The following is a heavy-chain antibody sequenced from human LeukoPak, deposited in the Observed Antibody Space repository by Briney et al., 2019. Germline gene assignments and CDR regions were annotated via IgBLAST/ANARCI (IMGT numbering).Heavy chain of an antibody. Sequence: ASVKVSCKASGGTFSSYGISWVRQAPGQGLEWMGWISAYNGNTNYAQKLQGRVTMTTDTSTSTAYMELRSLRSDDTAVYYCARDVGYCSSTSCYTAPWGQGTMVTVSS. V-gene: IGHV1-18*01. CDR1: GGTFSSYG. D-gene: IGHD2-2*02. CDR3: ARDVGYCSSTSCYTAP. J-gene: IGHJ3*01. CDR2: ISAYNGNT.